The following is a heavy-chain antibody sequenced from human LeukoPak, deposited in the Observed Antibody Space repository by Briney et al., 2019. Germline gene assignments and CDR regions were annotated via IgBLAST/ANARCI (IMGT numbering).Heavy chain of an antibody. CDR2: IIPIFGTA. J-gene: IGHJ4*02. CDR3: ARSAVRGVIISINY. Sequence: GASVTVSCKASGGTFSSYAISWVRQAPGQGLEWMGGIIPIFGTANYAQKFQGRVTITADESTSTAYMELSSLRSEDTAVYYCARSAVRGVIISINYWGQGTLVTVSS. D-gene: IGHD3-10*01. CDR1: GGTFSSYA. V-gene: IGHV1-69*13.